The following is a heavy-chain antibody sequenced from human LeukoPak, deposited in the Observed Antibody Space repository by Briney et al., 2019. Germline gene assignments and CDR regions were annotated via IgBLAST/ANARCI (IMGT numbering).Heavy chain of an antibody. J-gene: IGHJ6*04. CDR1: GYTFADYY. CDR3: ARENWNDGGGADV. V-gene: IGHV1-2*02. CDR2: INPDNGGT. D-gene: IGHD1-1*01. Sequence: ASVKVSCKASGYTFADYYMNWVRQAPGQGLEWMGWINPDNGGTNYAQKFQGRVIMTRDTSTSTAYMELRSLRSDDTAVYYCARENWNDGGGADVWGKGTTVTVSS.